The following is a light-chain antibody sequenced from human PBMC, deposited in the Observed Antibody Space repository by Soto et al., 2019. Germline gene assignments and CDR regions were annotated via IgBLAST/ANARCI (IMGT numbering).Light chain of an antibody. CDR1: QSVSNY. V-gene: IGKV3-20*01. J-gene: IGKJ1*01. CDR2: GAS. CDR3: HQYGXSPQT. Sequence: EIVLTQSPGTLSLSPGERATLSCRASQSVSNYLAWYQRKPGQAPRLLIYGASSRATGIPDRFSGSGSGTDFTLTISRLEPEDFAVYYCHQYGXSPQTFGQGTKVDIK.